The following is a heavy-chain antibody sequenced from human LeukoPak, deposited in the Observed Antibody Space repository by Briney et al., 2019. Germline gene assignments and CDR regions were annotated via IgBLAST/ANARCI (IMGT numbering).Heavy chain of an antibody. D-gene: IGHD2-15*01. V-gene: IGHV3-33*01. CDR3: ARDVEVKRVELFDY. CDR1: GFTFSSFG. Sequence: GRTLRLSCAASGFTFSSFGMHGVRQAPGQGMEWVGVIWYDGSNKYYADSVKGRFTISRDNSKNTLYLQMNSLRAEDTAVYYCARDVEVKRVELFDYWGQGTLVTVSS. J-gene: IGHJ4*02. CDR2: IWYDGSNK.